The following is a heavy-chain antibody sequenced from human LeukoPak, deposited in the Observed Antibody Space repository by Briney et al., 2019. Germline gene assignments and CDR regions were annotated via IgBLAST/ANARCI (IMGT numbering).Heavy chain of an antibody. V-gene: IGHV4-59*08. CDR3: ARQPFSSPFDY. Sequence: SSETLSLTCTVSGGSVSSDYWSWIRQPPGKGLEWIGYIYHTGNSHYNPPLKSRATISLDTSKNQFSLKLTSVTAADTAVYFCARQPFSSPFDYWGQGTLVTVSS. J-gene: IGHJ4*02. D-gene: IGHD2/OR15-2a*01. CDR2: IYHTGNS. CDR1: GGSVSSDY.